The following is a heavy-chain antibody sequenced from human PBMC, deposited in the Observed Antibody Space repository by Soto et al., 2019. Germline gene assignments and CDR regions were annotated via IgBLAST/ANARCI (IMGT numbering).Heavy chain of an antibody. V-gene: IGHV3-7*01. Sequence: EVQLVESGGGLVQPGGSLRLSCAASGFTFSSYWMSWVRQAPGKGLEWVANIKEDGSDMYYVDSVKGRFTISRDNANTSLYLPMHSLRAEDTAVYYCATEVWVYYDFWSGYSDYCCQGTLVTVS. CDR1: GFTFSSYW. D-gene: IGHD3-3*01. CDR2: IKEDGSDM. CDR3: ATEVWVYYDFWSGYSDY. J-gene: IGHJ4*02.